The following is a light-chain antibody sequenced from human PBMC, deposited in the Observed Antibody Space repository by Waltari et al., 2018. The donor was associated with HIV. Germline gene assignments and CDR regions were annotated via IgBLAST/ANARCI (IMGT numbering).Light chain of an antibody. CDR1: TSNFGANY. CDR3: ATWDDSLSLWV. CDR2: RNS. J-gene: IGLJ3*02. Sequence: QSVLTQPPSASGTPGPRVTISCSGSTSNFGANYVSWYQQFPGAAPKLLIYRNSQRPSGGPDRFSGSKSGTSASLAISGLRSDDEANYYCATWDDSLSLWVFGGGTKLTVL. V-gene: IGLV1-47*01.